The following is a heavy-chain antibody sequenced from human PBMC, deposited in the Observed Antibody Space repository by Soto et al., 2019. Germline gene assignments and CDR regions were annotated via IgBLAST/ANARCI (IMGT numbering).Heavy chain of an antibody. CDR3: ARVRQQLVQVDYYYGMDV. J-gene: IGHJ6*02. Sequence: GASVKVSCKASGYTFTSYGISWVRQAPGQGLEWMGWISAYNGNTNYAQKLQGRVTMTTDTSTSTAYMELRSLRSDDTAVYYCARVRQQLVQVDYYYGMDVWGQGTTVTVSS. V-gene: IGHV1-18*01. CDR1: GYTFTSYG. CDR2: ISAYNGNT. D-gene: IGHD6-13*01.